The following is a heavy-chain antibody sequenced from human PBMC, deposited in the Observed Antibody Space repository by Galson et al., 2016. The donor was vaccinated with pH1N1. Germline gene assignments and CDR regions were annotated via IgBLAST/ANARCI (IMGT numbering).Heavy chain of an antibody. CDR3: IRDLGRLRDH. V-gene: IGHV1-46*03. CDR1: GYPFTTYY. D-gene: IGHD1-26*01. CDR2: IDPSSGGT. J-gene: IGHJ1*01. Sequence: SVKVSCKASGYPFTTYYFHWVRQAPGQGLEWMGVIDPSSGGTTLAQQFQGRVTVTRDTSTGTLYMDLSSLKSEDTAVYYCIRDLGRLRDHRGQGTLVTVS.